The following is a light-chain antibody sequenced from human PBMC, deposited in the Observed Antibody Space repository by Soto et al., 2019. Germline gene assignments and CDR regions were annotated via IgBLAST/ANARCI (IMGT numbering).Light chain of an antibody. V-gene: IGLV2-14*01. CDR3: SSYTSDSSYV. Sequence: QSVLTQPASVSGSPGQSINISCTGTSSGVGLYDYVSWYQQHPGKAPQLMIYAVSNRPSGVSNRFSASKSGNTASLFISGLQAEDEADYYCSSYTSDSSYVCGSGAKVTVL. CDR2: AVS. J-gene: IGLJ1*01. CDR1: SSGVGLYDY.